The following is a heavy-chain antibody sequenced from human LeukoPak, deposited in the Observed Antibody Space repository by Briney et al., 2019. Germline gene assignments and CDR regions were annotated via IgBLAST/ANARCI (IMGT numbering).Heavy chain of an antibody. CDR3: AKGGKWDVTPFDY. D-gene: IGHD1-26*01. CDR2: ISGGGGST. J-gene: IGHJ4*02. Sequence: TGGSLRLYCAASGFTFTSYSMNWVRQAPGKGLEWVSTISGGGGSTYYADSVKGRFTISRDNSKNTLYLQVNSLRAEDTAVYYCAKGGKWDVTPFDYWGQGTLVTVSS. CDR1: GFTFTSYS. V-gene: IGHV3-23*01.